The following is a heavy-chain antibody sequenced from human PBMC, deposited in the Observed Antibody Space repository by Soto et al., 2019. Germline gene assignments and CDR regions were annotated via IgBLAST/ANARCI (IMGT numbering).Heavy chain of an antibody. CDR3: TTGPGYYYSCGMDV. J-gene: IGHJ6*02. CDR1: GLTFSNAV. CDR2: IKSKTDGGTT. Sequence: PGGSLRLSCAASGLTFSNAVVSWFRQSPGKGLEWVGRIKSKTDGGTTDYAAPVKGRFTISRDDSKNTLYLQMNSLKTEDTAVYYCTTGPGYYYSCGMDVWGQATTVTVSS. V-gene: IGHV3-15*01.